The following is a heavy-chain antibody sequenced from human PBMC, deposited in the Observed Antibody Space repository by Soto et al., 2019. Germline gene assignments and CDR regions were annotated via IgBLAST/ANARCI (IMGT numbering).Heavy chain of an antibody. J-gene: IGHJ6*02. CDR1: GYTFTSYA. V-gene: IGHV1-3*05. CDR3: ARDPSYYGMDV. CDR2: INAGNGNT. Sequence: QVQLVQSGAEEKKPGASVKVSCKASGYTFTSYAMHWVRQAPGQRLEWMGWINAGNGNTKYSQKFQGRVTITRDTSASTAYMELSSLRSEDTAVYYCARDPSYYGMDVWGQGTTVAVSS.